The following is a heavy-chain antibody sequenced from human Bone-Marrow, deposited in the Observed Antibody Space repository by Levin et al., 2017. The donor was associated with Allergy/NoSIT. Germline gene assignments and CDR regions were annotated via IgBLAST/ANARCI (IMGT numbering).Heavy chain of an antibody. CDR2: IFYSGTT. Sequence: PSETLSLTCTVSGDSIRSDNYYWGWIRQPPGKGLEFIGSIFYSGTTNSKPSLKSRVTISVDTSKNQLSLNLASVTAADSAVYYCARLPYYFDISGYLFDFWGQGTLLTVSS. D-gene: IGHD3-22*01. J-gene: IGHJ5*01. V-gene: IGHV4-39*01. CDR1: GDSIRSDNYY. CDR3: ARLPYYFDISGYLFDF.